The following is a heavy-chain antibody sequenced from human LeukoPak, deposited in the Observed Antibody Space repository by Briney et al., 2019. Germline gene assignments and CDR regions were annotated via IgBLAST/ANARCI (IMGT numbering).Heavy chain of an antibody. J-gene: IGHJ4*02. Sequence: PSETLSLTCTVSGASVTSGIYYWSWIRQPPGKGLEWIGYIYYSGSTKYNPSLKSRVTISVDTSKSQFSLKLTSVTAADTAVYYCARLGIGVVPSAMLGDYYFDYWGQGTLVTVSS. D-gene: IGHD2-2*01. V-gene: IGHV4-61*01. CDR2: IYYSGST. CDR3: ARLGIGVVPSAMLGDYYFDY. CDR1: GASVTSGIYY.